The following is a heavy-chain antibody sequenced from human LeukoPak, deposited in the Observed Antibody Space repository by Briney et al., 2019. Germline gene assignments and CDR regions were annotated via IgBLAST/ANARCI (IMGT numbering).Heavy chain of an antibody. CDR2: MYYSGST. J-gene: IGHJ4*02. V-gene: IGHV4-30-4*07. CDR1: GVSISSGGFS. CDR3: VRGFDYAFYD. D-gene: IGHD4-17*01. Sequence: SQTLSLTCAVSGVSISSGGFSWSWIRQAPGKGLEWVGFMYYSGSTHYNPSLKSRVTILLDTSKNQFSLNLSSVTAADTAVYYCVRGFDYAFYDWGQGTLVTVSS.